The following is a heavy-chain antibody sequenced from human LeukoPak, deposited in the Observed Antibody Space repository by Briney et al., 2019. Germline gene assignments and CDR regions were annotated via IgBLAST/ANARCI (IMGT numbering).Heavy chain of an antibody. Sequence: GESLRLSCAASGFTFSSYGMSWVRQAPGKGREWVSPIIGIVGSTYYADSVKGRFTISRDNSKNTLYLQMNSLRAEDTAVYYCAKDSTWGYHGSGSYYSTLGYWGQGTLVTVSS. CDR3: AKDSTWGYHGSGSYYSTLGY. V-gene: IGHV3-23*01. D-gene: IGHD3-10*01. J-gene: IGHJ4*02. CDR1: GFTFSSYG. CDR2: IIGIVGST.